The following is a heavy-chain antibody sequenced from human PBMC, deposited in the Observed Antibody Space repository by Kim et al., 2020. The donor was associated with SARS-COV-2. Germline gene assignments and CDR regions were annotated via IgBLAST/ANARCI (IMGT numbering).Heavy chain of an antibody. CDR3: AHRRSIIGTTWFDP. J-gene: IGHJ5*02. D-gene: IGHD1-7*01. V-gene: IGHV2-5*01. Sequence: YSPSLKSRLTITKDTSKHQVVLTMTNMDPVDTATYYCAHRRSIIGTTWFDPWGQGTLVTVSS.